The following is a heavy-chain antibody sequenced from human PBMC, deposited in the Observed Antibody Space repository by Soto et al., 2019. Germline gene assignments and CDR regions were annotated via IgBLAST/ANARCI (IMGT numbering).Heavy chain of an antibody. Sequence: PGESLKISCKGSGYSFAGYWITWVRQKPGKGLEWMGRIDPSDSQTYYSPSFRGHVTISVTKSITTVFLQWSSLRASDTAVYYCARDRNGDHYFDYWGQGTLVTVSS. CDR3: ARDRNGDHYFDY. CDR2: IDPSDSQT. D-gene: IGHD4-17*01. CDR1: GYSFAGYW. J-gene: IGHJ4*02. V-gene: IGHV5-10-1*01.